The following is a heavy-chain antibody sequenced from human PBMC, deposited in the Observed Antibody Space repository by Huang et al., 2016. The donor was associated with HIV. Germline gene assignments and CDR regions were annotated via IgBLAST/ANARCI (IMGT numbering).Heavy chain of an antibody. J-gene: IGHJ4*02. CDR1: YGSISSSSYY. CDR3: AAMVRGVISYFDY. Sequence: QLQLQESGPGLVKPSETLSLTCTVSYGSISSSSYYWGWIRQPPGKGREWIATFFYGGNTYYNPSLKSRVTISVDTSKDQFSLNLSSVTAADTAVYYCAAMVRGVISYFDYWGQGTLVTVSS. CDR2: FFYGGNT. V-gene: IGHV4-39*01. D-gene: IGHD3-10*01.